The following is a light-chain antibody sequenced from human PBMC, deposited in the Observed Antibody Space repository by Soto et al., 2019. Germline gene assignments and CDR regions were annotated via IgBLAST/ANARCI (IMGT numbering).Light chain of an antibody. CDR1: QTVLYSSNNKNY. CDR2: WAS. J-gene: IGKJ4*01. CDR3: QQYHTAPLT. Sequence: DIVMTQSPDSLAVSLGERATINCKSSQTVLYSSNNKNYLAWYQQKPGQPPKLLIYWASTRESGVPARFSGSGSGTDFALTISSLQAEDVAVYYCQQYHTAPLTFGPGTKVEI. V-gene: IGKV4-1*01.